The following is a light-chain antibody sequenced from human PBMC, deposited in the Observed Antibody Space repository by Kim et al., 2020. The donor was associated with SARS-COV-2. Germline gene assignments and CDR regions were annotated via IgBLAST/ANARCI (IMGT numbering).Light chain of an antibody. V-gene: IGLV2-14*01. CDR3: SSYIRGSTNYV. CDR2: EVD. CDR1: GSDVGGYKY. Sequence: SLTISCTGTGSDVGGYKYVSWYQQHPGKAPKLVIYEVDNRPSGVSIRFSGSKSGNTASLTISGLQAEDEADYYCSSYIRGSTNYVFGTGTKVTVL. J-gene: IGLJ1*01.